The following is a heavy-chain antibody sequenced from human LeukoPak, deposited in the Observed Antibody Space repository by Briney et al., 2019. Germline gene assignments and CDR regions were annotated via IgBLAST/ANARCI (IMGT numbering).Heavy chain of an antibody. CDR1: GFTFSNYS. J-gene: IGHJ4*02. V-gene: IGHV3-23*01. Sequence: TGGSLRLSCAASGFTFSNYSLTWVRQAPGKGLEWVSGISGNGGSTSYADSVEGRFTISRDNSKNTLYLQMNSLRAEDTAVYYCAKDRSSSTSCSNYWGQGTLVTVSS. CDR3: AKDRSSSTSCSNY. D-gene: IGHD2-2*01. CDR2: ISGNGGST.